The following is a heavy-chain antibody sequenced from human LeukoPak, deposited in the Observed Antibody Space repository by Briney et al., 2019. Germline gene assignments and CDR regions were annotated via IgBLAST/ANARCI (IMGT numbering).Heavy chain of an antibody. Sequence: SVKVSCKASGGTFSSYAISWVRQAPGQGLEWMGGIIPIFGTANYAQKFQGRVTITTDESTSTAYMELSSLRSEDTAVYYCARPRRDGYNHDAFDIWGQGTMVTVSS. CDR1: GGTFSSYA. CDR3: ARPRRDGYNHDAFDI. D-gene: IGHD5-24*01. V-gene: IGHV1-69*05. CDR2: IIPIFGTA. J-gene: IGHJ3*02.